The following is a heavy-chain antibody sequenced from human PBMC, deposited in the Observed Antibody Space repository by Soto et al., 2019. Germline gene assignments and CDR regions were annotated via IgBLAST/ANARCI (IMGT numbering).Heavy chain of an antibody. CDR1: GYTFTSYG. CDR3: ARFYDFWSGYFKSSYFDY. D-gene: IGHD3-3*01. CDR2: ISAYNGNT. V-gene: IGHV1-18*01. J-gene: IGHJ4*02. Sequence: ASVKVSCKASGYTFTSYGISWVRQAPGQGLEWMGWISAYNGNTNYAQKLQGRVTMTTDTSTSTAYMELRSLRSDDTAVYYCARFYDFWSGYFKSSYFDYWGQGTLVTVSS.